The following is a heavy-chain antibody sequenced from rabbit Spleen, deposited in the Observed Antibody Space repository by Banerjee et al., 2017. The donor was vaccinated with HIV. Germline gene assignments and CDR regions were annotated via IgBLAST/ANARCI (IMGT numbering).Heavy chain of an antibody. D-gene: IGHD8-1*01. J-gene: IGHJ4*01. CDR3: ARDLENYAGTSYLDL. Sequence: QSLEESGGDLVKPGASLTLTCTASGVSFSSNNYMCWVRQAPGKGLEWIACIDSGSSGFTYFASWAKGRFTISKTSSTTVTLQMTSLTAADTATYFCARDLENYAGTSYLDLWGPGTLVTVS. CDR2: IDSGSSGFT. CDR1: GVSFSSNNY. V-gene: IGHV1S40*01.